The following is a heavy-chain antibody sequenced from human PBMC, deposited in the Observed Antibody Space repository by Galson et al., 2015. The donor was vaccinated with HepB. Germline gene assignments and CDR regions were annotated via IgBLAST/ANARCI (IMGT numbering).Heavy chain of an antibody. Sequence: SLRLSCAASGFTFSSYAIMWVRQAPGKGLAWVSGMSDNGDNTFYAASVTGRFTISRDISKNTVYLQMNSLRVEDTAVYYCATRSGASGWYSYFQHWGQGTLVTVSS. V-gene: IGHV3-23*01. D-gene: IGHD6-19*01. CDR1: GFTFSSYA. CDR2: MSDNGDNT. CDR3: ATRSGASGWYSYFQH. J-gene: IGHJ1*01.